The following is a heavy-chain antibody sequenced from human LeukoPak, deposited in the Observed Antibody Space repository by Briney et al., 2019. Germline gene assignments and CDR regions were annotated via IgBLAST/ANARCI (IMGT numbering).Heavy chain of an antibody. D-gene: IGHD3-10*01. CDR3: ARTNMVRGVPSFDY. Sequence: SETLSLTCTVSGGSISSGSYYWSWIRQPAGKGLEWIGRIYTSGSTNYNPSLKSRVTMSVDTSKNQFSLKLSSVTAADTAVYYCARTNMVRGVPSFDYWGQGTLVTVSS. CDR1: GGSISSGSYY. CDR2: IYTSGST. J-gene: IGHJ4*02. V-gene: IGHV4-61*02.